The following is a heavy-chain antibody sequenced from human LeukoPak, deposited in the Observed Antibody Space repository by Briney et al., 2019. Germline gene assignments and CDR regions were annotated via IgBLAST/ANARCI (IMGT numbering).Heavy chain of an antibody. J-gene: IGHJ3*02. D-gene: IGHD6-19*01. CDR2: ISGSGGST. CDR3: ARDGGSVWYLGAFDI. CDR1: GFTFSSYA. Sequence: GGSLRLSCAASGFTFSSYAMSWVRQAPGKGLEWVSAISGSGGSTYYADSVKGRFTISRDNSKNTLYLQMNSLRAEDTAVYYCARDGGSVWYLGAFDIWGQGTMVTVSS. V-gene: IGHV3-23*01.